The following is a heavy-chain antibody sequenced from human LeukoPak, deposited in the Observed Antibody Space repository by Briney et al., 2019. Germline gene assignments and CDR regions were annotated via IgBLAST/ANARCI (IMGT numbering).Heavy chain of an antibody. CDR1: GFTVSSNY. V-gene: IGHV3-66*01. D-gene: IGHD1-1*01. CDR3: ARDLLEQAPNAD. Sequence: GGSLRLSCAASGFTVSSNYMSWVRQAPGKGLEWVSVIYSGGSTYYADSVKGRFTISRDNSKNTLYLQMNSLRAEDTAVYYCARDLLEQAPNADWGQGTLVTVSS. CDR2: IYSGGST. J-gene: IGHJ4*02.